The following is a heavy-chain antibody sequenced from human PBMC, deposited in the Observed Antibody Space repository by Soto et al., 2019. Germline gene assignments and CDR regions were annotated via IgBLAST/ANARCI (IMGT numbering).Heavy chain of an antibody. Sequence: GGSLRLSCAASGFTFSSYGMHWVRQAPGKGLEWVAVISYDGSNKYYADSVKGRFTISRDNSKNTLYLQMNSLRAEDTAVYYCAKRYCSGGSCYPGYWYFDLWGRGTLVTVSS. CDR2: ISYDGSNK. CDR3: AKRYCSGGSCYPGYWYFDL. D-gene: IGHD2-15*01. CDR1: GFTFSSYG. V-gene: IGHV3-30*18. J-gene: IGHJ2*01.